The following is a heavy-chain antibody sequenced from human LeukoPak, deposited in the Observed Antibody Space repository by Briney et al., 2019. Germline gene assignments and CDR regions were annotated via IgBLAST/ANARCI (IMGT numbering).Heavy chain of an antibody. Sequence: PGGSLRLSCAASGFTFRSYWMRWVRQAPGKGLEWVANIKQDGSEKNYVDSVKGRFTISRDSAKNSLYLQMNSLRAEDTAVYYCARAGQWLLSFSYWGQGTLVTVSS. CDR2: IKQDGSEK. J-gene: IGHJ4*02. D-gene: IGHD3-3*01. CDR3: ARAGQWLLSFSY. CDR1: GFTFRSYW. V-gene: IGHV3-7*03.